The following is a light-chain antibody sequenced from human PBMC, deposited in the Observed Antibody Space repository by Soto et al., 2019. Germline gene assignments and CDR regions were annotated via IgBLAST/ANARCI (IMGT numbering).Light chain of an antibody. V-gene: IGLV2-23*01. CDR2: EGS. CDR1: SSDVGSYNL. Sequence: LTQPASVSGSPGQSITLSCTGTSSDVGSYNLVSWYQQHPGKAPKLMIYEGSKRPSGVSNRFSGSKSGNTASLTISGLQAEDEADYYCCSYAGSSTYVVFGGGTKLTVL. J-gene: IGLJ2*01. CDR3: CSYAGSSTYVV.